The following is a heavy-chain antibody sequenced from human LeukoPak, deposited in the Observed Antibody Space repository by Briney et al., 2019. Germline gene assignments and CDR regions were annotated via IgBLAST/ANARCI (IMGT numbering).Heavy chain of an antibody. Sequence: LSETLSLTCAVSGGSISSTNWWSWVRQPPGKGLEWIGEIYHSGSTNYNPSLKSRVTISVDKSKNQFSLKLSSVTAADTAVYYCAVYCGGDCYSGVNNWFDPWGQGTLVTVSS. V-gene: IGHV4-4*02. J-gene: IGHJ5*02. D-gene: IGHD2-21*02. CDR1: GGSISSTNW. CDR3: AVYCGGDCYSGVNNWFDP. CDR2: IYHSGST.